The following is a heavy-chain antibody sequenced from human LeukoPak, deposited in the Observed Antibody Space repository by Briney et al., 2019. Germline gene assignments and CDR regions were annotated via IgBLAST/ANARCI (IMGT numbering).Heavy chain of an antibody. CDR1: GFTFSNYG. J-gene: IGHJ5*02. V-gene: IGHV3-33*01. CDR2: IWYDGSNK. D-gene: IGHD1-7*01. Sequence: GRSLILSCAASGFTFSNYGMHWVRQAPGKGLEWVAVIWYDGSNKYCADSVKGRFTISRDNSKNTLYLQINSLRAEDTAMYYCARELPPVVNYRFDHWGQGTLVTVSS. CDR3: ARELPPVVNYRFDH.